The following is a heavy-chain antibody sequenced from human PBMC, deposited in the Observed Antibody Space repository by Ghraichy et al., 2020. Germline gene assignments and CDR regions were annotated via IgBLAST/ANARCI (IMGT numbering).Heavy chain of an antibody. V-gene: IGHV3-21*06. CDR3: ARGRDYDLLGRVPPFDP. CDR1: GFSLSFYN. Sequence: GALRLSCAASGFSLSFYNMNWVRQAPGKGLEWVSSISGISTYIYYADSVKGRFTISRDNAKNSLYLQMNSLRAEDTAFYYCARGRDYDLLGRVPPFDPWGEVTLVTVSS. CDR2: ISGISTYI. J-gene: IGHJ5*02. D-gene: IGHD4-17*01.